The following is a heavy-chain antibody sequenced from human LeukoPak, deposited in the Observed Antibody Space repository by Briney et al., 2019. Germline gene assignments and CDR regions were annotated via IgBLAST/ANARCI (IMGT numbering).Heavy chain of an antibody. D-gene: IGHD1-26*01. CDR3: ARGSRSYGLDY. CDR1: GGSMSSGSYY. Sequence: SQTLSLTCTVSGGSMSSGSYYWSWIRQPAGKGLEWIGRIYTSGSTNYNPSLKSRVTISVDTSKNQFSLKLSSVTAADTAVYYCARGSRSYGLDYWGQGTLVTVSS. CDR2: IYTSGST. V-gene: IGHV4-61*02. J-gene: IGHJ4*02.